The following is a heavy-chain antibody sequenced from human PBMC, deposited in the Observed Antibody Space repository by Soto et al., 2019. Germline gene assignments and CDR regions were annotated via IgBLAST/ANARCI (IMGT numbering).Heavy chain of an antibody. CDR1: GFTFPSYA. Sequence: QPGGSLRLSXAASGFTFPSYAMSWVRQSPVKGLEWVSAISGTSGDTYYADSVRGRFTISRDNSKNTLYLQMNSLRAEDTALYYCTRNPNYYDSPKDWGQGTMVTVSS. CDR3: TRNPNYYDSPKD. D-gene: IGHD3-22*01. CDR2: ISGTSGDT. V-gene: IGHV3-23*01. J-gene: IGHJ3*01.